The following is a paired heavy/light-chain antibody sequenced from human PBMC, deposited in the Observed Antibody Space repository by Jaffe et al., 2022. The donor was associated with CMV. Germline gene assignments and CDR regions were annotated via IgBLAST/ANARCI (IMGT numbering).Light chain of an antibody. Sequence: EIVLTQSPGTLSLSPGERATLSCRASQSVSSSYLAWYQQKPGQAPRLLIYGASSRATGIPDRFSGSGSGTDFTLTISRLEPEDFAVYYCQQYGSSPPITFGPGTKVDIK. CDR2: GAS. CDR1: QSVSSSY. J-gene: IGKJ3*01. V-gene: IGKV3-20*01. CDR3: QQYGSSPPIT.
Heavy chain of an antibody. V-gene: IGHV3-23*01. Sequence: EVQLLESGGGLVQPGGSLRLSCAASGFTFSSYAMSWVRQAPGKGLEWVSAISGSGGSTYYADSVKGRFTISRDNSKNTLYLQMNSLRAEDTAVYYCAKADDGYSYGYDYYYYGMDVWGQGTTVTVSS. D-gene: IGHD5-18*01. CDR3: AKADDGYSYGYDYYYYGMDV. CDR1: GFTFSSYA. J-gene: IGHJ6*02. CDR2: ISGSGGST.